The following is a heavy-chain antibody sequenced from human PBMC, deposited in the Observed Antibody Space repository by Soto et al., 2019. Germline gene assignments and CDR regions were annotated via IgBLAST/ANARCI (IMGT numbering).Heavy chain of an antibody. CDR3: ARDQPGYSYGYGLGY. CDR1: GFTFSSYS. J-gene: IGHJ4*02. D-gene: IGHD5-18*01. Sequence: EVQLVESGGGLVKPGGSLRLSCAASGFTFSSYSMNWVRQAPGKGLEWVSSISSSSSYIYYADSVKGRFTISRDNAKNSLYRQMNSLGAEDTAVYYCARDQPGYSYGYGLGYWGQGTLVTVSS. V-gene: IGHV3-21*01. CDR2: ISSSSSYI.